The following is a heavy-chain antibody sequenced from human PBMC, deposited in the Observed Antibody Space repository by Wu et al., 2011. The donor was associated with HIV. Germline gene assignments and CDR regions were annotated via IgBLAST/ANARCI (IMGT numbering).Heavy chain of an antibody. V-gene: IGHV1-18*01. CDR3: ARDESGSSSFYGMDV. CDR2: ISTYSGNT. D-gene: IGHD1-26*01. J-gene: IGHJ6*02. Sequence: QVQLXQSGAEVKKPGASVKVSCKASGYTFSTSGVSWVRQAPGQGLEWMGWISTYSGNTKYAQRLQGRVTMTTDTPANTAYMELRSLRSDDTAVYYCARDESGSSSFYGMDVWGQGTTVTVSS. CDR1: GYTFSTSG.